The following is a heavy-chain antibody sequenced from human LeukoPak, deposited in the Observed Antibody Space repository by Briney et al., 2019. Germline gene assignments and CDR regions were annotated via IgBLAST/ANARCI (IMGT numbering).Heavy chain of an antibody. CDR3: ARDKKSGESSEIDY. CDR2: INRDGSTT. J-gene: IGHJ4*02. D-gene: IGHD3-10*01. V-gene: IGHV3-74*01. CDR1: GFSFRNYW. Sequence: GGSLRLSCAASGFSFRNYWVHWVRQAPGKGLVWVSRINRDGSTTNYADSVKVRFTVSRDNAKNTLNLQMNSLRAEDTAVYYCARDKKSGESSEIDYWGQGTLVTVSS.